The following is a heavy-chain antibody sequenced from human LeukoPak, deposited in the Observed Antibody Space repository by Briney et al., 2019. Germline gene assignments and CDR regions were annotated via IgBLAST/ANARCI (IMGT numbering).Heavy chain of an antibody. CDR3: ARRIVGATLRGNWFDP. CDR2: ISAYNGNT. CDR1: GYTFTSYG. J-gene: IGHJ5*02. Sequence: GASVKVSCKASGYTFTSYGISWVRQAPGQGLEWMGWISAYNGNTNYAQKLQGRVTMTTDTSTSTAYMELRSLRSDDTAAYYCARRIVGATLRGNWFDPWGQGTLVTVSS. V-gene: IGHV1-18*01. D-gene: IGHD1-26*01.